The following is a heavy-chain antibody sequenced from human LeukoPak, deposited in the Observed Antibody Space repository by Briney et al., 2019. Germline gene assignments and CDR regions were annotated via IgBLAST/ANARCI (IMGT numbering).Heavy chain of an antibody. CDR2: IYYSGST. Sequence: SETLSLTRTVSGGSISSGGYYWSWLRQHPGKGLEWIGYIYYSGSTYYNPSLKSRVTISVDTSKNQFSLKLSSVTAADTAVYYCARSPPTPPRWFDPWGQGTLVTVSS. V-gene: IGHV4-31*03. CDR3: ARSPPTPPRWFDP. CDR1: GGSISSGGYY. D-gene: IGHD2-15*01. J-gene: IGHJ5*02.